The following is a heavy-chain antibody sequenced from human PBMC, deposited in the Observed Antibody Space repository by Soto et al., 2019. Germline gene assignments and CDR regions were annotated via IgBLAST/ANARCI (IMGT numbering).Heavy chain of an antibody. J-gene: IGHJ6*02. CDR3: ARVLGYFSGGSCYWHYYYGMDV. V-gene: IGHV1-69*02. CDR2: IIPILGIP. D-gene: IGHD2-15*01. Sequence: SVKVSCKASGGTFSSYTINWVRQAPGQGLEWMGRIIPILGIPNYAQKFQGRVTITADKSTNTAYMDLSSLRSEDTAVFYCARVLGYFSGGSCYWHYYYGMDVWGQGTTVTVSS. CDR1: GGTFSSYT.